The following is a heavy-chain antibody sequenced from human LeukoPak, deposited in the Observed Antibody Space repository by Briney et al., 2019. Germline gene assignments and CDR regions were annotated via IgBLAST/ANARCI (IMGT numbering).Heavy chain of an antibody. CDR3: ARRQSRWLVGYYGMDV. V-gene: IGHV4-34*01. CDR1: GGSFSGYY. D-gene: IGHD6-19*01. J-gene: IGHJ6*02. CDR2: INHSGST. Sequence: PSETLSLTCAVYGGSFSGYYWSWIRQPPGKGLEWIGEINHSGSTNYNPSLKSRVTISVDTSKNQFSLKLSSVTAADTAVYYCARRQSRWLVGYYGMDVWGQGATVTVSS.